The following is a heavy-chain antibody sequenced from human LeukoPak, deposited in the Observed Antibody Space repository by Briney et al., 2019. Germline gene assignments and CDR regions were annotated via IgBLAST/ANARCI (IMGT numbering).Heavy chain of an antibody. CDR1: GFTVSSNY. CDR3: ARVDGRYYYYYGMDV. CDR2: IKQDGSEK. V-gene: IGHV3-7*01. J-gene: IGHJ6*02. D-gene: IGHD1-26*01. Sequence: GGSLRLSCAASGFTVSSNYMNWVRQAPGKGLEWVANIKQDGSEKYSKNSLYLQMNSLRAEDTAVYYCARVDGRYYYYYGMDVWGQGTTVTVSS.